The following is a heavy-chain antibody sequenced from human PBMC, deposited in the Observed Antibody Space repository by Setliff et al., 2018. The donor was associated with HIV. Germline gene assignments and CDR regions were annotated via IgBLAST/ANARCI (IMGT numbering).Heavy chain of an antibody. Sequence: GASVKVSCKASGYTFSSDGISWVRQAPGQGLEWMGWSNAYNGNTNYIEKLQGSVTMTTDTSTSTAYMELRSLRSDDTAVYYCARDAPGNTESAPGYWGQGTLVTVS. D-gene: IGHD1-7*01. CDR2: SNAYNGNT. J-gene: IGHJ4*02. V-gene: IGHV1-18*01. CDR3: ARDAPGNTESAPGY. CDR1: GYTFSSDG.